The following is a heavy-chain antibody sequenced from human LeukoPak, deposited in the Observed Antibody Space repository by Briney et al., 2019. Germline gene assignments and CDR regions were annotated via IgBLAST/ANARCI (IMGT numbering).Heavy chain of an antibody. CDR1: GFTFSSYG. J-gene: IGHJ6*04. CDR2: ISYDGSNK. Sequence: PGRSLRLSCAASGFTFSSYGMHWVRQAPGKGLEWVAVISYDGSNKYYADSVKGRFTISRDNSKNTLYLQMNSLGAEDTAVYYCAKDWYNWNDYYYYGMDVWGKGTTVTVSS. D-gene: IGHD1-1*01. CDR3: AKDWYNWNDYYYYGMDV. V-gene: IGHV3-30*18.